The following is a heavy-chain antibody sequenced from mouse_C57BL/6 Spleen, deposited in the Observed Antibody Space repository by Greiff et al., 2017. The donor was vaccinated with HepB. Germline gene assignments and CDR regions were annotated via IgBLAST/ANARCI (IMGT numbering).Heavy chain of an antibody. V-gene: IGHV6-3*01. Sequence: EVQVVESGGGLVQPGGSMKLSCVASGFTFSNYWMNWVRQSPEKGLEWVAQIRLKSDNYATHYAESVKGRFTISRDDSKSSVYLQMNNLRAEDTGIYYCIYSNYWYFDVWGTGTTVTVSS. J-gene: IGHJ1*03. CDR1: GFTFSNYW. CDR2: IRLKSDNYAT. D-gene: IGHD2-5*01. CDR3: IYSNYWYFDV.